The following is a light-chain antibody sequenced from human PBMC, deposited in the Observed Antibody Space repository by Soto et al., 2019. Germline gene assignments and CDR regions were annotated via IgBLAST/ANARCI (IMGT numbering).Light chain of an antibody. Sequence: DIVMTQSPLSLPVTPGEPASISCRSSQSLLDSNGYNXXXXXXRXGXHSPQLLIDLGSNRASGVPDRFSGSGSGTDFTLKISRVEAEDVGVYYCMQPLQSWTFGQGTKV. CDR3: MQPLQSWT. V-gene: IGKV2-28*01. J-gene: IGKJ1*01. CDR1: QSLLDSNGYNX. CDR2: LGS.